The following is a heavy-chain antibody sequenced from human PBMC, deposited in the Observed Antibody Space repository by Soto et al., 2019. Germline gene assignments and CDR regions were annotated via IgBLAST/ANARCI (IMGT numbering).Heavy chain of an antibody. CDR2: ISYDGSNK. CDR3: ARDKGRNFDY. V-gene: IGHV3-30-3*01. J-gene: IGHJ4*02. CDR1: GFTFSSYA. Sequence: QVQLVESGGGVVQPGRSLRLSCAASGFTFSSYAMHWVRQAPGKGLEWVAVISYDGSNKYYADSVKGRFTISRDNSENTLYLQMNSLRAEDTAVYYCARDKGRNFDYWGQGTLVTVSS.